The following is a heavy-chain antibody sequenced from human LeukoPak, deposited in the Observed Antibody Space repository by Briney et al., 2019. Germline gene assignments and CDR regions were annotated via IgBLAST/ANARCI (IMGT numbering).Heavy chain of an antibody. CDR2: IYTSGST. CDR1: GGSISSGSYY. CDR3: ARARLGYCSSTSCYNREFDY. D-gene: IGHD2-2*02. Sequence: SEALSLTCTVTGGSISSGSYYWSWIRQPAGKGLEWIGRIYTSGSTNYNTSLKSRVTISVDPSKNQVSLKLRYLTTAGTAGDYRARARLGYCSSTSCYNREFDYWGQGTLVTVSS. V-gene: IGHV4-61*02. J-gene: IGHJ4*02.